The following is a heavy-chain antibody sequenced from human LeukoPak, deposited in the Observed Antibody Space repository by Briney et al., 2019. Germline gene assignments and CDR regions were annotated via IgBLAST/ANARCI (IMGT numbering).Heavy chain of an antibody. J-gene: IGHJ4*02. D-gene: IGHD4-11*01. CDR1: GFTFSSYW. CDR2: IKQDGSEK. Sequence: GGSLRLSCAASGFTFSSYWMSWVRQAPGKGLEWVANIKQDGSEKYYVDSVKGRFTISRDNAKNSLNLQMNSLRAEDTAVYYCARDPYYSNYLVDYWGQGTLVTVSS. V-gene: IGHV3-7*01. CDR3: ARDPYYSNYLVDY.